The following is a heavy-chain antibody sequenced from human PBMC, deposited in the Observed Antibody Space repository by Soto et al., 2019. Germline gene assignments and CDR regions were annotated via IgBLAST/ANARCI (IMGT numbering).Heavy chain of an antibody. V-gene: IGHV3-11*01. CDR3: ARDLASSSWYFDY. D-gene: IGHD6-13*01. CDR1: GFTFSSYW. CDR2: ISSSGSTI. Sequence: PGXSLRLSCAASGFTFSSYWLSWIRQAPGKGLEWVSYISSSGSTIYYADSVKGRFTISRDNAKNSLYLQMNSLRAEDTAVYYCARDLASSSWYFDYWGQGTLVTVSS. J-gene: IGHJ4*02.